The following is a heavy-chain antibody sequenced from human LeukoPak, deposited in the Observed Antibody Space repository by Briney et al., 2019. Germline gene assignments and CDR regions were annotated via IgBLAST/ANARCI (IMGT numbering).Heavy chain of an antibody. Sequence: GGSLRLSCAASGFTFSSYSMNWVRQAPGKGLEWVSYISSSSMSIYYADSVKGRFTISRDNAKNSLYLQMNSLRAEDTAVYYCAKTAMGDFDYWGQGTLVTVSS. J-gene: IGHJ4*02. V-gene: IGHV3-48*04. D-gene: IGHD5-18*01. CDR3: AKTAMGDFDY. CDR2: ISSSSMSI. CDR1: GFTFSSYS.